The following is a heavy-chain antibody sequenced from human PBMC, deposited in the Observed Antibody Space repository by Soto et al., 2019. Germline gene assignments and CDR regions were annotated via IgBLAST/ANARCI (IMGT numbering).Heavy chain of an antibody. Sequence: SVKVSCMPSVGTYSGYAISWVRQAPGQGVEWLGGIIPIFGTSNYPQKFHGRVTITADKSTSTAYMELSRLRTEETKVYYCAIVAGYYYESSPHRFSDDAFDIWGQGTMVTV. CDR3: AIVAGYYYESSPHRFSDDAFDI. D-gene: IGHD3-22*01. CDR2: IIPIFGTS. J-gene: IGHJ3*02. V-gene: IGHV1-69*06. CDR1: VGTYSGYA.